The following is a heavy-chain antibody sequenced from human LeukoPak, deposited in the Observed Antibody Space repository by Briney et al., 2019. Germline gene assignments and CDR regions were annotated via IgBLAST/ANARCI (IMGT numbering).Heavy chain of an antibody. CDR1: GFTFCDHA. D-gene: IGHD3-10*01. J-gene: IGHJ4*02. CDR3: IRVRSGNDFDY. Sequence: GGSLRLSCSAPGFTFCDHAMSWVRQALGKGVEWVGFIRSEGYGGTTEYAASVEGRFSLSRDDSKSFVYLQMSSLKTEDTAIYYSIRVRSGNDFDYWGQGTLVTVSS. CDR2: IRSEGYGGTT. V-gene: IGHV3-49*04.